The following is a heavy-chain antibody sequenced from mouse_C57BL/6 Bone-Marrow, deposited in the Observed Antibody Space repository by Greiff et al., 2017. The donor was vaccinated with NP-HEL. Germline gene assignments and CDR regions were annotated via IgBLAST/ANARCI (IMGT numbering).Heavy chain of an antibody. CDR3: ARRGKTDWYFDV. J-gene: IGHJ1*03. CDR1: GFTFSSYG. Sequence: EVQLVESGGDLVKPGGSLKLSCAASGFTFSSYGMSWVRQTPDKRLEWVATISSGGSYTYYPDSVKGRFTISRDNAKNTLYLHMSSLKSEDTAMYYCARRGKTDWYFDVWGTGTTVTVSS. V-gene: IGHV5-6*01. CDR2: ISSGGSYT.